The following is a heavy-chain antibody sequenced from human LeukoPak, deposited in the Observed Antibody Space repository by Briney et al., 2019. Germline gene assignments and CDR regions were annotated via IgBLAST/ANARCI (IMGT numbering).Heavy chain of an antibody. CDR2: MNPNSGNT. Sequence: ASVTVSCTASGYTFTSYDINWVRQATGQGLEWMGWMNPNSGNTGYAQKFQGRVTMTRSTSISTAYMELSSLRSEDTAVYYCARGRAIAKAFDIWGQGTMVTVSS. CDR3: ARGRAIAKAFDI. CDR1: GYTFTSYD. D-gene: IGHD6-13*01. V-gene: IGHV1-8*01. J-gene: IGHJ3*02.